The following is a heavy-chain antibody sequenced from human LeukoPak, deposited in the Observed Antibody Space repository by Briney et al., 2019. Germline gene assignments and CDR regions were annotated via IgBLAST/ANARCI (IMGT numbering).Heavy chain of an antibody. CDR3: ARGDIVVVPAASFDP. J-gene: IGHJ5*02. CDR2: INSDGSST. CDR1: GFTFSSYW. V-gene: IGHV3-74*01. Sequence: GGSLRLSCAASGFTFSSYWMHWVRQAPGKGLVWVSRINSDGSSTSYADSVKGRFTISRDNAKNTLYLQMNSLRAEDTAVYYCARGDIVVVPAASFDPWGQGTLVTVSS. D-gene: IGHD2-2*01.